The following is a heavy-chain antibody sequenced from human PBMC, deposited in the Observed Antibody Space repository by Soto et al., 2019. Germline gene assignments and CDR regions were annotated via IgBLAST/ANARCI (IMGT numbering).Heavy chain of an antibody. V-gene: IGHV4-59*01. Sequence: SETLSLTCTVSGGSISSYYWSWIRQPPGKGLEWIGYIYYSGSTNYNPSLKSRVTISVDTSKNQFSLKLSSVTAADTAAYYCARVWFGEFPHLDYWGQGTLVTVSS. J-gene: IGHJ4*02. CDR2: IYYSGST. D-gene: IGHD3-10*01. CDR1: GGSISSYY. CDR3: ARVWFGEFPHLDY.